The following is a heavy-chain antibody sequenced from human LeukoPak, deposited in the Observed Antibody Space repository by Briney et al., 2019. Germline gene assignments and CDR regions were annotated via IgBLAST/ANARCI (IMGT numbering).Heavy chain of an antibody. CDR3: ARDSASYYDYVWGSYRYPLGY. CDR1: GFTFSSYA. J-gene: IGHJ4*02. D-gene: IGHD3-16*02. Sequence: GGSLRLSCAASGFTFSSYAMHWVRQAPGKGLEWVAVISYDGSNKYYADSVKGRFTISRDNSKNTLYLQMNSLRAEDTAVYYCARDSASYYDYVWGSYRYPLGYWGQGTLVTVSS. V-gene: IGHV3-30-3*01. CDR2: ISYDGSNK.